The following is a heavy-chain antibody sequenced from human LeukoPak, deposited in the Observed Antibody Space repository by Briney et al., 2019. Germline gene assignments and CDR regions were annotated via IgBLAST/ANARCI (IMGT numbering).Heavy chain of an antibody. CDR1: RFTFSDYY. D-gene: IGHD4-17*01. J-gene: IGHJ3*02. CDR3: ARDRTDYGAFDI. V-gene: IGHV3-11*06. CDR2: LSHTSSYT. Sequence: GGSLRLSCAASRFTFSDYYMHWIRQAPGKGLEWVSYLSHTSSYTNYADSVKGRFTISRDNAKNPLYLQMNSLRAEDTALYYCARDRTDYGAFDIWGQGTMVTVSS.